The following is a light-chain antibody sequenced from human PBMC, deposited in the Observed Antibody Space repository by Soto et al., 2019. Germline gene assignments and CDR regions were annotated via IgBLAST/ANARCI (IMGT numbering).Light chain of an antibody. V-gene: IGKV3-20*01. CDR2: GAS. CDR3: QQYGSSPNT. CDR1: QSVSSSY. J-gene: IGKJ5*01. Sequence: DIVLTQSPGTLSLSPGERATLSCRASQSVSSSYLAWYQQKPGQAPRLLIYGASSRATGIPDRFSGSGSGTDFTITISRLEPEDFAVYYCQQYGSSPNTFGQGTRLEIK.